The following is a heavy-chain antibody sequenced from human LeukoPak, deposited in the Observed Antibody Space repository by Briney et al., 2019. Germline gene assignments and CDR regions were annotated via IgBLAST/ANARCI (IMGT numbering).Heavy chain of an antibody. Sequence: SSETLSLTCTVSGGSISSYYWSWIRQPPGKGLEWIGYIYYSGSTNYNPSLKSRVTIPVDTSKNQFSLKLSSVTAADTAVYYCARDSTGDDAFDIWGQGTMVTVSS. J-gene: IGHJ3*02. D-gene: IGHD7-27*01. CDR3: ARDSTGDDAFDI. CDR2: IYYSGST. V-gene: IGHV4-59*01. CDR1: GGSISSYY.